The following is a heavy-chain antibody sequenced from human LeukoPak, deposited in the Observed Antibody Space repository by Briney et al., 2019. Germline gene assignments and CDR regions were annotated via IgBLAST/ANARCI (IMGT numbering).Heavy chain of an antibody. D-gene: IGHD3-16*01. J-gene: IGHJ1*01. CDR3: PPSTLGGSFPFQH. V-gene: IGHV3-30-3*01. CDR1: GFTFSSYA. Sequence: GGSLRLSCAASGFTFSSYAMHWVRQAPGKGLEWVAVISYDGSNKYYADSVKGRFTISRDNSKNTLYLQMNSLRAEDTAVYYCPPSTLGGSFPFQHWGQGTLVTVSS. CDR2: ISYDGSNK.